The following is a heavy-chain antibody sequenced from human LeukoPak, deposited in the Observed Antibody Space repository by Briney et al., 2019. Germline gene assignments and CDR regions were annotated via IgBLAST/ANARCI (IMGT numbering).Heavy chain of an antibody. Sequence: PRGSLRLSCAASGFTFSSYARSWVRQAPGKGLEWVSAISGSGGSTYYADAVKGRFTIAMDDSKSTPYLQMNSLRAADTAVYYCANLRPIYLYFDTWGQGTLVTASS. CDR2: ISGSGGST. CDR3: ANLRPIYLYFDT. CDR1: GFTFSSYA. D-gene: IGHD2-2*02. V-gene: IGHV3-23*01. J-gene: IGHJ5*02.